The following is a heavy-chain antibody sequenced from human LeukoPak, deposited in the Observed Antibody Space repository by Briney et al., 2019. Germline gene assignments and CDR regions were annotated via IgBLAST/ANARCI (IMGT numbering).Heavy chain of an antibody. V-gene: IGHV4-39*07. J-gene: IGHJ4*02. CDR3: ARHPRWAAAVTGFDY. CDR2: IYYSGST. D-gene: IGHD6-13*01. CDR1: GGSISSSSYY. Sequence: ETLSLTCTVSGGSISSSSYYWGWIRQPPGKGLEWIGSIYYSGSTYYNPSLKSRVTISVDTSKNQFSLKLSSVTAADTAVYYCARHPRWAAAVTGFDYWGQGTLVTVSS.